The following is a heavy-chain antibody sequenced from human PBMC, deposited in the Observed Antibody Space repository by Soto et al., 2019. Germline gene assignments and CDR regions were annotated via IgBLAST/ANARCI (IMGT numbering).Heavy chain of an antibody. Sequence: QVRLQESGPGLVKPSETLSLTCTVSGGSISSSYWSWIRQPPGKGLEWIGYMYKTGSTVYNPSLKSRVTISVDTSKNQFYLKVNSVTAADTAVYYCARDLWGYCGTDCYPLDVWGQGTTVTVSS. CDR3: ARDLWGYCGTDCYPLDV. D-gene: IGHD2-21*02. CDR2: MYKTGST. V-gene: IGHV4-59*01. CDR1: GGSISSSY. J-gene: IGHJ6*02.